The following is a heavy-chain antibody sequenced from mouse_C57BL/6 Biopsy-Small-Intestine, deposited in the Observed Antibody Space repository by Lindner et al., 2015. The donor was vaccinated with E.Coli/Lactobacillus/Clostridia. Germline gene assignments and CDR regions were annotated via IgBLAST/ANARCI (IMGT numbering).Heavy chain of an antibody. CDR3: ATEGNYYHAFDI. D-gene: IGHD1-1*01. CDR1: GGTFSTNV. V-gene: IGHV1-81*01. Sequence: SVKVSCKASGGTFSTNVISWVRQAPGQGLEWMGGIIPIFGTVNYAQKFQGRVTITADESTTTAYMELSSLRSEDTATYYCATEGNYYHAFDIWGQGTMVTVSS. J-gene: IGHJ3*01. CDR2: IIPIFGTV.